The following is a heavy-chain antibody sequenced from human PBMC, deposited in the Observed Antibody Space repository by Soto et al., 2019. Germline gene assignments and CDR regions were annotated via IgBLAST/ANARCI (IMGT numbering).Heavy chain of an antibody. CDR1: GGSFRGYY. V-gene: IGHV4-34*01. CDR3: AGPYYYDSSGYYY. J-gene: IGHJ4*02. Sequence: QVQLQQWGAGLFKRSETLSLTCAVYGGSFRGYYWSWIRQPPGKGREWIGEINHSGSTNYNPSLKSRVTISVHTSKNQFSLKLSSVTAADTAVYYCAGPYYYDSSGYYYWGQGTLVTVSS. CDR2: INHSGST. D-gene: IGHD3-22*01.